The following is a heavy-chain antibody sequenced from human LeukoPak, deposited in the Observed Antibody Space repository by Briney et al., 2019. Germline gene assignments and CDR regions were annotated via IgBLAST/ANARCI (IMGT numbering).Heavy chain of an antibody. V-gene: IGHV3-43D*03. CDR3: TRAGLAGTRAFDI. J-gene: IGHJ3*02. CDR2: ISWDGGST. D-gene: IGHD1-7*01. Sequence: GGSLRLSCAASGFTFDDYAMHWVRQAPGKGLEWVSLISWDGGSTHYADSVKGRFTISRDNAKNSLYLQMNSLRAEDTALYYCTRAGLAGTRAFDIWGQGTMVTVSS. CDR1: GFTFDDYA.